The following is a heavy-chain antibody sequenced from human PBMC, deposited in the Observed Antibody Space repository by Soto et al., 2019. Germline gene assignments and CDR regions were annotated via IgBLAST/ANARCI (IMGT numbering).Heavy chain of an antibody. CDR1: GFAFSNYE. CDR3: ARDPGPANGDF. Sequence: EVQLVESGGGLIQPGGSLRLSCAASGFAFSNYEMDLVRQAPGKGLEWLAYISRGGSITYYADSVKGRFTVSRDDGTDSLYLHLNSLSAEDTAVYYCARDPGPANGDFWGPGTLVTVSS. J-gene: IGHJ4*02. V-gene: IGHV3-48*03. CDR2: ISRGGSIT.